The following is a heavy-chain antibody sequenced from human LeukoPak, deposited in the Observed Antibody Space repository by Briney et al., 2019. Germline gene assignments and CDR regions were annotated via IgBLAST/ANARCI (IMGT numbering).Heavy chain of an antibody. D-gene: IGHD6-19*01. CDR1: GGSISSSY. CDR2: IYYSGST. J-gene: IGHJ4*02. V-gene: IGHV4-59*01. CDR3: AKCRSGWYYFDY. Sequence: PSETLSLTCIVSGGSISSSYWSWMRQPPGKGLEWIAYIYYSGSTNYNPSLKSRVTISVDTSKNQFSLKLSSVTAADTAVYYWAKCRSGWYYFDYWGQGTLVTVSS.